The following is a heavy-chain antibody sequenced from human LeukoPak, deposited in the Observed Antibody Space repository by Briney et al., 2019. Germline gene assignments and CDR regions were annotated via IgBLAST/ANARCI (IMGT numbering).Heavy chain of an antibody. D-gene: IGHD3-3*01. J-gene: IGHJ6*03. CDR1: GYSFTSYW. V-gene: IGHV5-51*01. CDR3: ARLYYDFWSGPYCYYYYMDV. Sequence: GESLKISCKGSGYSFTSYWIGWVRQMPGKGLEWMGIIYPGDSDTRYSPSFQGQVTISADKSISTAYLQWSSLKASDTAMYYCARLYYDFWSGPYCYYYYMDVWGKGTTVTVSS. CDR2: IYPGDSDT.